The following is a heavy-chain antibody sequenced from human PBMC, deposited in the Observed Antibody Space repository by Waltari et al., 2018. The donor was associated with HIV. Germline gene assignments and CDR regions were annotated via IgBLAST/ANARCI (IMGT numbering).Heavy chain of an antibody. Sequence: EVQLLESGGGLVQPGGSLRASCAASGFTFANYSMTWVRQAPGKGLQWVSSISGGGHVTYYADSVKGRFTISKDNSKDTLYLQMSSLRVEDTALYYCARIGAAANTPSFDIWGQGTMVTVSS. V-gene: IGHV3-23*01. J-gene: IGHJ3*02. D-gene: IGHD6-13*01. CDR1: GFTFANYS. CDR2: ISGGGHVT. CDR3: ARIGAAANTPSFDI.